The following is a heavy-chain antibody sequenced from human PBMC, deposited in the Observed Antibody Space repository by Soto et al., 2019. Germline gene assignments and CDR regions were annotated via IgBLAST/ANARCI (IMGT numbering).Heavy chain of an antibody. J-gene: IGHJ4*02. CDR3: AKDSKKYSSSLRGRSFDD. V-gene: IGHV3-7*01. D-gene: IGHD4-4*01. CDR1: GFTFVSYW. CDR2: IKMDASEK. Sequence: LSCAASGFTFVSYWMSWVRQAPGTGLEWLATIKMDASEKKYVDSVKGRFTMSRDNATNTMYLQVDSLRAEDTAVDDCAKDSKKYSSSLRGRSFDDRGRGWRGTVSS.